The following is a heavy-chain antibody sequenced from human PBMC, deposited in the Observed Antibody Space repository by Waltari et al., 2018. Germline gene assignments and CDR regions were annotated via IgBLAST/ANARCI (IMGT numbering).Heavy chain of an antibody. CDR1: GGSISSGSYY. CDR2: IYTSGST. V-gene: IGHV4-61*02. D-gene: IGHD2-21*01. Sequence: QVQLQESGPGLVKPSQTLSLPCTVSGGSISSGSYYWSWIRQPAGKGLEWIGRIYTSGSTNYNPSLKGRVNISIDTSKNQFSLKLSSLTAADTAVDYCARDKHHLYYMDGWGKGTTVTVSS. CDR3: ARDKHHLYYMDG. J-gene: IGHJ6*03.